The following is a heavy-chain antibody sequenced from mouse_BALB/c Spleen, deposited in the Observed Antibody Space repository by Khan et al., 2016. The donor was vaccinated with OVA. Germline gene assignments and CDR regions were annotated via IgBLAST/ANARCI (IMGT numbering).Heavy chain of an antibody. D-gene: IGHD3-3*01. CDR1: GYSITSDYS. V-gene: IGHV3-2*02. Sequence: EVQLQESGPGLVKPSQSLSLTCTVTGYSITSDYSWNWIRQFPGNRLEWMGYISYSGSTSYTPSLKRRISITRDTSKNQFFLQLNSLTAEDTATYYCARGRGYWGQGTLVTVSA. CDR2: ISYSGST. J-gene: IGHJ3*02. CDR3: ARGRGY.